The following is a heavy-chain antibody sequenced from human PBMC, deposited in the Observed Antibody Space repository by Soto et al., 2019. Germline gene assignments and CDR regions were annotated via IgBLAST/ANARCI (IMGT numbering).Heavy chain of an antibody. CDR3: AKIYRSCTYTNCYSRSPPDS. V-gene: IGHV3-23*01. CDR1: GFTFTSYA. Sequence: EVQLLQSGGGLVQPGGSLRLSCVASGFTFTSYAMTWVRQLPGKGLEWVSSVTNTGGITHYANSVKGSFTISRDNSKNTLYLQMNSLRAEDTAMYYCAKIYRSCTYTNCYSRSPPDSWGQGTLVTVSA. J-gene: IGHJ5*01. D-gene: IGHD2-15*01. CDR2: VTNTGGIT.